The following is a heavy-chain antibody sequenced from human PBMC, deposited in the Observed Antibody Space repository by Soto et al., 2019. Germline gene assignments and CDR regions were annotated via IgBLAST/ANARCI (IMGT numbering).Heavy chain of an antibody. CDR1: GFTFSSYA. CDR2: ISGSGGST. J-gene: IGHJ4*02. D-gene: IGHD6-13*01. V-gene: IGHV3-23*01. Sequence: HPGGSLRLSCAASGFTFSSYAMSWVRQAPGKGLEWVSAISGSGGSTYYADSVKGRFTISRDNSKNTLYLQMNSLRAEDTAVYYCAKSGAMRAAAGTGRFSRERYFDYWGQGTLVTVSS. CDR3: AKSGAMRAAAGTGRFSRERYFDY.